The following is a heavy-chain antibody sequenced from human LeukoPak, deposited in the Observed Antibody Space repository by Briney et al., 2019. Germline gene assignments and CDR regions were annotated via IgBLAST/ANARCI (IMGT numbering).Heavy chain of an antibody. CDR2: INPNSGGT. CDR3: ARYGDVVVVAAGARDAFDI. J-gene: IGHJ3*02. D-gene: IGHD2-15*01. Sequence: GASVKVSCKASGYTFTGYYMHWVRQAPGQGLEWMGWINPNSGGTNYAQKFQGRVTMTRDTSISTVYMELSRLRSDDTAVYYCARYGDVVVVAAGARDAFDIWGQGTMVTVSS. V-gene: IGHV1-2*02. CDR1: GYTFTGYY.